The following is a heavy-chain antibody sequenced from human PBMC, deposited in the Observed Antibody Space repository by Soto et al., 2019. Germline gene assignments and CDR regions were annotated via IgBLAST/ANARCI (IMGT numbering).Heavy chain of an antibody. CDR2: ISDDGKIT. J-gene: IGHJ4*02. D-gene: IGHD2-2*01. V-gene: IGHV3-74*01. CDR3: MRGTRASSSGTGAY. Sequence: SLRLSCEASGFVFKMYYMHWVRQVPGKGPEWVSRISDDGKITTYADSVKDRFTISRDNAKDTLYLQLDNLRGDGTGLYYCMRGTRASSSGTGAYWGRGTQVTVYS. CDR1: GFVFKMYY.